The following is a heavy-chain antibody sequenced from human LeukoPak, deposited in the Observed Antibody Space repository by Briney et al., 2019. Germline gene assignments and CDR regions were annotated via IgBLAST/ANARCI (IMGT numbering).Heavy chain of an antibody. CDR3: ARGRGNYYGNWFDP. CDR2: VYTTGTT. Sequence: PSETLSLTCTVSGGSISTNSYYWNWIRQPAGKGLEWIGRVYTTGTTNYNPSLKSRVTISVDTSKIQFSLKLSSVTAADTAVYYCARGRGNYYGNWFDPWGQGILVTVSS. V-gene: IGHV4-61*02. J-gene: IGHJ5*02. D-gene: IGHD3-10*01. CDR1: GGSISTNSYY.